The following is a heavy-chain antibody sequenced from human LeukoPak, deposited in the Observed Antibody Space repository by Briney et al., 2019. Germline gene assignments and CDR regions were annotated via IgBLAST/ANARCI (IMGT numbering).Heavy chain of an antibody. Sequence: PSETLSLTCAVSGYSISSGYYWGWIRQPPGKGLEWIGSIYHSGSTYYNPSLKSRVTISVDTSKNQFSLKLSSVTAADTAVYYCTRLKWGDWFDPWGQGTLVTVSS. V-gene: IGHV4-38-2*01. CDR3: TRLKWGDWFDP. J-gene: IGHJ5*02. CDR1: GYSISSGYY. CDR2: IYHSGST. D-gene: IGHD1-26*01.